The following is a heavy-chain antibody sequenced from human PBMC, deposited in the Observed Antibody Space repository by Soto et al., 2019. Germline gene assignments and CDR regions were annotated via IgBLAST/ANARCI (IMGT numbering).Heavy chain of an antibody. Sequence: GGSLRLSCEASGFTFSGYGMHWVRQAPGKGLEWVAVISYYGTNEYYEDSVKGRVTISRDNSKNTLYLQMNSLRAEDTAIFFCAKWDTHGIIPPTVGGNDYYYDMDVWGQGTRDTVSS. CDR3: AKWDTHGIIPPTVGGNDYYYDMDV. D-gene: IGHD5-18*01. CDR1: GFTFSGYG. J-gene: IGHJ6*02. CDR2: ISYYGTNE. V-gene: IGHV3-30*18.